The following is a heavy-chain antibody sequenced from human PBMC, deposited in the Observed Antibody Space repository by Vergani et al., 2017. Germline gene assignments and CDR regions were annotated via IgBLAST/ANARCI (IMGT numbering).Heavy chain of an antibody. V-gene: IGHV4-59*01. CDR3: ARDGGRGSGSTSGYYYYGMDV. CDR1: GGSISSYY. J-gene: IGHJ6*02. CDR2: IYYSGST. Sequence: QVQLQESGPGLVKPSETLSLTCTVSGGSISSYYWSWIRQPPGKGLEWIGYIYYSGSTNYNPSLKSRVTISVDTSKNQFSLKLSSVTAADTAVYYCARDGGRGSGSTSGYYYYGMDVWGQGTTVTVSS. D-gene: IGHD3-10*01.